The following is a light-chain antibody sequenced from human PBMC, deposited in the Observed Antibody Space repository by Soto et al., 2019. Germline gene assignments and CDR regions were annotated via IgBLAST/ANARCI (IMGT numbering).Light chain of an antibody. CDR1: QSILSY. CDR3: QQSYSTPYT. CDR2: AAS. Sequence: DIQMTQSPSSLSASVGDRVTITCRASQSILSYLNWYQQKPGKAPKLLIYAASSLQSGVPSTFSGSGSGTDFTLTINSLQPEDFATYYSQQSYSTPYTFGQGTKLEIK. V-gene: IGKV1-39*01. J-gene: IGKJ2*01.